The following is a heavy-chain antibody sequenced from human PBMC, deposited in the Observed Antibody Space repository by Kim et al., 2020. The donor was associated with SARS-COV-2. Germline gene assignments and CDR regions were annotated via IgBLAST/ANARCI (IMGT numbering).Heavy chain of an antibody. Sequence: DSVKGRFTISRDNAKNSLYLQMNSLRAEDTALYYCAKDILEQWPPYGMDVWGQGTTVTVSS. V-gene: IGHV3-9*01. J-gene: IGHJ6*02. D-gene: IGHD6-19*01. CDR3: AKDILEQWPPYGMDV.